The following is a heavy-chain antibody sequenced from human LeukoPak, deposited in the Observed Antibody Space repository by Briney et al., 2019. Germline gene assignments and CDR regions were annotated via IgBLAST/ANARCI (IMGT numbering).Heavy chain of an antibody. CDR3: ARAGYYDSSGDAFDI. V-gene: IGHV3-7*01. J-gene: IGHJ3*02. CDR2: IKQEGSEK. CDR1: GFTFSSYW. D-gene: IGHD3-22*01. Sequence: PGGSLRLSCAASGFTFSSYWMSWVRQAPGKGLEWVANIKQEGSEKYYVDCVKGRFTISRDNAKHSMYLKMNSLRAEDTAVYYCARAGYYDSSGDAFDIWGQGTMVTVSS.